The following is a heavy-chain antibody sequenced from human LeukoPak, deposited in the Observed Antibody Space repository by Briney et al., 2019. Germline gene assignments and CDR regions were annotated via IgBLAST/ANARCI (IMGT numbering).Heavy chain of an antibody. J-gene: IGHJ5*02. CDR3: ARGGRGEAAARRFKQGKWFDP. Sequence: SETLSLTCAVYGGSFSGHFWIWIRQSPGKGLEWIGEINDSGTTNYNPSLKSRVTISVDSSKNQFSLRLNSVTAADTAVYYCARGGRGEAAARRFKQGKWFDPWGQGTVVTVFS. CDR1: GGSFSGHF. CDR2: INDSGTT. V-gene: IGHV4-34*01. D-gene: IGHD6-13*01.